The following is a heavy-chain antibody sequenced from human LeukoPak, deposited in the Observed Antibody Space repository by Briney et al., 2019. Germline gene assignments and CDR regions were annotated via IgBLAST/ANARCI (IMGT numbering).Heavy chain of an antibody. D-gene: IGHD3-10*01. CDR2: IIPILGIA. CDR3: ARGDMVRGVISSFDY. CDR1: GGTFSSYA. Sequence: ASVKVSCKASGGTFSSYAISWVRQAPGQGLEWMGRIIPILGIANYAQKFQGRVTITADKSTSTAYMELSSLRSEDTAVYYCARGDMVRGVISSFDYWGQGTLVTVSS. V-gene: IGHV1-69*04. J-gene: IGHJ4*02.